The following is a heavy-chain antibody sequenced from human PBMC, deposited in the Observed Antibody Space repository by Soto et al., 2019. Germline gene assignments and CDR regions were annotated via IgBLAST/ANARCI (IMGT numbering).Heavy chain of an antibody. J-gene: IGHJ6*02. Sequence: PWETLSLTCTVSGGSISSSSYYWGWIRQPPGKGLEWIGSIYYSGSTYYNPSLKSRVTISVDTSKNQFSLKLSSVTAADTAVYYCASLYYYYYYGMGVWGQGTTVTVSS. CDR2: IYYSGST. V-gene: IGHV4-39*01. D-gene: IGHD3-16*01. CDR3: ASLYYYYYYGMGV. CDR1: GGSISSSSYY.